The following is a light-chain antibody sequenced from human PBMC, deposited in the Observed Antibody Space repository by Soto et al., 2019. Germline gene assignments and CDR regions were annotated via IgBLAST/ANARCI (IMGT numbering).Light chain of an antibody. CDR2: GVA. J-gene: IGLJ2*01. CDR3: SSYTVTTTLVV. V-gene: IGLV2-14*01. CDR1: SSDIGAFNY. Sequence: QSALTQPASVSGSPGQSVTISCTGTSSDIGAFNYVSWYQHHPGKAPKLMIYGVANWPSGVSNRFSGSKSGNTASLTISGLQAEDEASYYCSSYTVTTTLVVFGGGTKLTVL.